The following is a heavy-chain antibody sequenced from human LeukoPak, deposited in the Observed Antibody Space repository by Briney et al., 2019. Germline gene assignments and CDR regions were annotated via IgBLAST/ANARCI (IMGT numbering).Heavy chain of an antibody. CDR2: IYPGDSDT. CDR3: ATLDDYGETDYGMDV. V-gene: IGHV5-51*01. D-gene: IGHD4-17*01. CDR1: GYSFTSYW. Sequence: GEFLKISCKGSGYSFTSYWIGWVRQVPGKGLEWMGIIYPGDSDTRYSPSFQGQVTISADKSISTAYLQWSSLKASDTAMYYCATLDDYGETDYGMDVWGQGTTVTVSS. J-gene: IGHJ6*02.